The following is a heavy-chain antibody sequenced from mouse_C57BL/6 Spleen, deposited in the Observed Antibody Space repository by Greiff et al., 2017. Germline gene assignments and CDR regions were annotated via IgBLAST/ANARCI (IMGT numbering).Heavy chain of an antibody. CDR1: GYTFTSYW. J-gene: IGHJ3*01. V-gene: IGHV1-50*01. Sequence: QVQLQQPGAELVKPGASVKLSCKASGYTFTSYWMQWVKQRPGQGLEWIGEIDPSDSYTNFNQKFKGKATLTVDTPSSTAYMQLSSLTSEDSAGYYCATGFAYWGQGTLVTVSA. CDR3: ATGFAY. CDR2: IDPSDSYT.